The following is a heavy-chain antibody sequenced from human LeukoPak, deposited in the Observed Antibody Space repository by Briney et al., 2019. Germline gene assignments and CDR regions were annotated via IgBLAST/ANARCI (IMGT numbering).Heavy chain of an antibody. Sequence: ASVKVSCKASGYTFTGYYMHWVRQSPGQGLEWMGWINPNSGGTNYAQKFQGWVTMTRDTSISTAYMELSRLRSDDTAVYYCARGPAVAGYYYYGMDVWGQGTTVTVSS. J-gene: IGHJ6*02. CDR1: GYTFTGYY. CDR3: ARGPAVAGYYYYGMDV. V-gene: IGHV1-2*04. D-gene: IGHD6-19*01. CDR2: INPNSGGT.